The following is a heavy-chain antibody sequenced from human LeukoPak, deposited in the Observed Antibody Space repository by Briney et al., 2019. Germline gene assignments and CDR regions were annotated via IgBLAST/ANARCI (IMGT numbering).Heavy chain of an antibody. Sequence: GGSLRLSCVGSGFTFSNTWMNRVRRAPGKGLEWVGRIKTKSEGGTTHYAAHVKGRFTISRDDSKKTIFLQMNSLKIEDTAIYFCAADLDAYNTLDSWGQGALVTVSS. CDR3: AADLDAYNTLDS. V-gene: IGHV3-15*01. CDR2: IKTKSEGGTT. J-gene: IGHJ4*02. D-gene: IGHD5-24*01. CDR1: GFTFSNTW.